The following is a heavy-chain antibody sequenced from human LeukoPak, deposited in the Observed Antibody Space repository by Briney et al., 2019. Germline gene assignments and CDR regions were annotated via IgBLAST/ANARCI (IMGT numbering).Heavy chain of an antibody. D-gene: IGHD1-26*01. CDR3: ARSHSGSYALDY. CDR1: GFTFSSYS. J-gene: IGHJ4*02. Sequence: GGSLRLSCAASGFTFSSYSMNWVRQAPGKGLEWVPSIGSSSSYIYYADSVKGRFTISRDNAKNSLYLQMNSLRAEDTAVYYCARSHSGSYALDYWGQGTLVTVSS. CDR2: IGSSSSYI. V-gene: IGHV3-21*01.